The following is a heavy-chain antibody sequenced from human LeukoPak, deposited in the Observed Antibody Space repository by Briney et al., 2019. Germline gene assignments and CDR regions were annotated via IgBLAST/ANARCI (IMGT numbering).Heavy chain of an antibody. CDR1: GGSFSGYY. CDR3: AREGGFYRPLDY. CDR2: INHSGST. Sequence: PSETLSLTCAVYGGSFSGYYWTWIRQPPGKGLEWIGEINHSGSTNYNPSLKSRVTISVDTSKNQFSLKLRSVTAADTAVYYCAREGGFYRPLDYSGQGTLVTVSS. D-gene: IGHD3-3*01. J-gene: IGHJ4*02. V-gene: IGHV4-34*01.